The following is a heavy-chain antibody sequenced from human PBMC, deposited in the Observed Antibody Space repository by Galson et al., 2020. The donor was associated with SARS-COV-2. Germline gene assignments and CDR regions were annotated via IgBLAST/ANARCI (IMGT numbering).Heavy chain of an antibody. Sequence: GGSLRLSCVASGFTFSTYAMHWVRQAPGNGLEWVAVMSYDGSIQYYSDSVKGRFTISRDNYKNTLYLQMNSLRLEDTGVYYCAINRALDYWGQGILVTVSS. CDR1: GFTFSTYA. CDR3: AINRALDY. CDR2: MSYDGSIQ. V-gene: IGHV3-30*03. J-gene: IGHJ4*02.